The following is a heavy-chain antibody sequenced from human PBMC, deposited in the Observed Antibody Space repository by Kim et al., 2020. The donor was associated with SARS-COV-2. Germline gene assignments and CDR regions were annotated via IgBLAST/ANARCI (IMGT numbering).Heavy chain of an antibody. J-gene: IGHJ1*01. CDR2: INGGGDRT. D-gene: IGHD3-10*02. CDR3: AKDMFSRTWNKYFQH. CDR1: GFTFSTSA. V-gene: IGHV3-23*01. Sequence: GGSLRLSCVGSGFTFSTSAMTWVRQAPGKGLECVSAINGGGDRTDYADSVTGRFTISRDNSKNTVYLQMNSLRADDTAVYYCAKDMFSRTWNKYFQHWGRGTLVTVSS.